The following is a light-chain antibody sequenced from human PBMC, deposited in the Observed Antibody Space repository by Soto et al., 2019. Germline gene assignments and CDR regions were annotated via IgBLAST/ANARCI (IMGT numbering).Light chain of an antibody. J-gene: IGKJ1*01. Sequence: EFVLTQSPGTLSLSPWERATLSCRASQTVRNNYLAWYQQKPGQAPRLLIYDASSRATGIPDRFSGGGSGTDFTLTISRLEPEDFAVYYCHQYDSWTFGQGTKVDIK. CDR1: QTVRNNY. CDR2: DAS. V-gene: IGKV3-20*01. CDR3: HQYDSWT.